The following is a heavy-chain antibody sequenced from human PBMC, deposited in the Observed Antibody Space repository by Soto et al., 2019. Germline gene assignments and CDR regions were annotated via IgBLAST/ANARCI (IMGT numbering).Heavy chain of an antibody. CDR3: AGDGYERSGSPYPAY. CDR1: GGSMSEYF. Sequence: PSETLSLTCSVSGGSMSEYFCSWIRQSPGKGLEWIGYIYYLGITDYNPSLKSRVTISVDTSKRQFSLRLTSVTAADTAVYYCAGDGYERSGSPYPAYCGPRTQVAVSS. CDR2: IYYLGIT. V-gene: IGHV4-59*01. J-gene: IGHJ4*02. D-gene: IGHD3-10*01.